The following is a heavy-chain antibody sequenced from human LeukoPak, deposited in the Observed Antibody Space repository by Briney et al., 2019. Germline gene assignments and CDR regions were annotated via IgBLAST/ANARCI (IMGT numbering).Heavy chain of an antibody. Sequence: GGSLRLSCAASRFTFSSYSMNWVRQAPGKGLEWVSSISTGSGYIYYADSMKGRFTISRDNAKNSLYLQMNSLRVEDTAVYYCARDRTAGFLEPFDYWGQGTLVTVSS. D-gene: IGHD3-3*01. J-gene: IGHJ4*02. CDR3: ARDRTAGFLEPFDY. V-gene: IGHV3-21*01. CDR2: ISTGSGYI. CDR1: RFTFSSYS.